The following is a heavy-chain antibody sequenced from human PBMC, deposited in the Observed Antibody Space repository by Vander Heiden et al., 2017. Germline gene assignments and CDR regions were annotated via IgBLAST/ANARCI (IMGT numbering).Heavy chain of an antibody. CDR1: GYSFTSHW. D-gene: IGHD3-16*01. V-gene: IGHV5-10-1*03. CDR2: IDPGDSYT. CDR3: ARLDPHSKSYTFYGMEV. J-gene: IGHJ6*02. Sequence: EVQLVQSGTEGKKPGESLRIPCKASGYSFTSHWIGWVRQTAGKGLEWVGRIDPGDSYTNYSPSFEGHVTISTDNSINTAYLQWSSLRASDTAMYYCARLDPHSKSYTFYGMEVWGQGTTVTVSS.